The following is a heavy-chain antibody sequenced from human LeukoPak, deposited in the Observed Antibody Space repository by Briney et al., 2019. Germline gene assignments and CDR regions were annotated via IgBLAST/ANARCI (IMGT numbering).Heavy chain of an antibody. Sequence: ASMTVTCTSSGFTFTDYYIHWVRQAPGQGLEWVGYIGPHSSATSSPQEFQGRVTMTRDTSMSTAYMELTRLTSDDTAVYYCAREGNGLLSKDFDYWGQGTLVTVSS. V-gene: IGHV1-2*02. J-gene: IGHJ4*02. CDR1: GFTFTDYY. D-gene: IGHD2/OR15-2a*01. CDR3: AREGNGLLSKDFDY. CDR2: IGPHSSAT.